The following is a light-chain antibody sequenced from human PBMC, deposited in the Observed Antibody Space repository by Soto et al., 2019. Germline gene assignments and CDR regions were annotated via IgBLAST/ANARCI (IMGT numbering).Light chain of an antibody. CDR2: EVS. CDR3: SSYTSSSTLYV. V-gene: IGLV2-14*01. CDR1: SSDVGGYNY. J-gene: IGLJ1*01. Sequence: QSALTQPASVSGSPGQSITISCTGTSSDVGGYNYVSWYQQHPGKAPKLMIYEVSNRPSGVSNRFSGSKSGNTASLTISGLPAEDEADYYFSSYTSSSTLYVFGTGTQLTVL.